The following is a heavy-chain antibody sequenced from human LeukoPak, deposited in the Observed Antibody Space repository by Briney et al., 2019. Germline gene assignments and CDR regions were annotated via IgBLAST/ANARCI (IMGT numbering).Heavy chain of an antibody. V-gene: IGHV3-21*01. CDR3: ARDQISVATIVYYYIDV. CDR1: GFTFSSYS. J-gene: IGHJ6*03. Sequence: PGGSLRLSCAASGFTFSSYSMNWVRQAPGKGLEWVSFISSSRSYIYYADSVKGRFTISRDNAKNSLYLQMNSLRAEDTAVYYCARDQISVATIVYYYIDVWGKGTTVTISS. CDR2: ISSSRSYI. D-gene: IGHD5-12*01.